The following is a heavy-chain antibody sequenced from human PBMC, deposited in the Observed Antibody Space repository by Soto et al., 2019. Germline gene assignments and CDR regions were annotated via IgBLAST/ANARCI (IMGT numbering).Heavy chain of an antibody. CDR3: ARETHFIDY. CDR1: GFTFSSYE. Sequence: VQLVESGGDLVQPGGSLRLSCAASGFTFSSYEMNWVRQATGKGLEWVSYISSTGTSMDYADSVKGRFTISRDNAKNSLHLQLNSLRDEDTAVYYCARETHFIDYWGQGTLVSVSA. CDR2: ISSTGTSM. J-gene: IGHJ4*02. V-gene: IGHV3-48*03.